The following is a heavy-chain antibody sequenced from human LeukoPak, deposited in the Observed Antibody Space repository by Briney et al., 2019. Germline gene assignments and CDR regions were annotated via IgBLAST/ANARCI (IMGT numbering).Heavy chain of an antibody. CDR2: ISWNSGSI. Sequence: PGGSLRLSCAASGFTFDDYAMHWVRQAPGKGLEWVSGISWNSGSIGYADSVKGRFTISRDNAKNSLYLQMNSLRAEDTALYYCAKDTGLTIGAIDYWGQGTLVTVSS. CDR3: AKDTGLTIGAIDY. V-gene: IGHV3-9*01. D-gene: IGHD3-10*01. CDR1: GFTFDDYA. J-gene: IGHJ4*02.